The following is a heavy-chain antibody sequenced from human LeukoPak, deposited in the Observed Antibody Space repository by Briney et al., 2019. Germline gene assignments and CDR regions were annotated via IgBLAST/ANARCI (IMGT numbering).Heavy chain of an antibody. Sequence: PGGSLRLSLASSLLTHIHYIMNEARQAPGKGLEGVSYISSSSSTIYYADSVKGRFTVSRDNAKNSLYLQVNRLRDEDTAVYYSQRYFTQYQLLFWTALSDAFDIWGQGTMVTVSS. J-gene: IGHJ3*02. CDR2: ISSSSSTI. CDR1: LLTHIHYI. D-gene: IGHD2-2*01. V-gene: IGHV3-48*02. CDR3: QRYFTQYQLLFWTALSDAFDI.